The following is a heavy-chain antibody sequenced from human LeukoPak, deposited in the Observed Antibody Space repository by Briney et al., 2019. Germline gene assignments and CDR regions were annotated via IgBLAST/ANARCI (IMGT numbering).Heavy chain of an antibody. CDR3: ARDRSPIERIFDY. CDR2: ISSSGSTI. Sequence: GGSLRLSCAASGFTFSDYYMSWIRQAPGKGLEWVSYISSSGSTIYYADSVKGRFTISRDNAKNSLYLQMNSLRAEDTAIYYCARDRSPIERIFDYWGQGTLVTVSP. J-gene: IGHJ4*02. V-gene: IGHV3-11*04. CDR1: GFTFSDYY. D-gene: IGHD1-26*01.